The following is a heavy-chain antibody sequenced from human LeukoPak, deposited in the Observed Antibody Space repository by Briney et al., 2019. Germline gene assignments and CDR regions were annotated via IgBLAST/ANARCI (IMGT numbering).Heavy chain of an antibody. J-gene: IGHJ2*01. CDR2: IYHSGST. CDR1: GGSISSGGYS. D-gene: IGHD2-21*02. CDR3: ARVPYCGGDCYRYWYFDL. V-gene: IGHV4-30-2*01. Sequence: SETLSLTCAVSGGSISSGGYSWSWIRQPPGKGLEWIGYIYHSGSTYYNPSLKSRVTISVDRSKNQFSLKLSSVTAADTAVYYCARVPYCGGDCYRYWYFDLWGRGTLVTVFS.